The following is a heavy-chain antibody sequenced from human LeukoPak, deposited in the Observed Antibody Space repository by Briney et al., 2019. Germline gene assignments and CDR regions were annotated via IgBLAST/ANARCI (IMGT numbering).Heavy chain of an antibody. CDR1: GYSFTSYY. CDR2: ISPSGGST. J-gene: IGHJ4*02. V-gene: IGHV1-46*01. Sequence: ASVKVSCKASGYSFTSYYMNWVRQAPGQGLEWMGIISPSGGSTSYAQKFQGGVTMTRDTSTSTVYMELSSLRSEDTAVYYCAREYSYGYKCFDYWGQGTLVAVSS. D-gene: IGHD5-18*01. CDR3: AREYSYGYKCFDY.